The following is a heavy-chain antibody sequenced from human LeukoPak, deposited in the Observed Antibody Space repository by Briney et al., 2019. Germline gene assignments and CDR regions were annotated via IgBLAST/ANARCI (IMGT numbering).Heavy chain of an antibody. D-gene: IGHD4-17*01. Sequence: PSETLSLTCTVSGGSISGYYWSSIRQPAGKGLEWIGRIYTNGSTNYNPSLKSRVTMSLDTSKNQFSLKLNSVTAADTAVYYCARDYGDYSSGYWGQGTLVSVSS. V-gene: IGHV4-4*07. CDR3: ARDYGDYSSGY. CDR2: IYTNGST. CDR1: GGSISGYY. J-gene: IGHJ4*02.